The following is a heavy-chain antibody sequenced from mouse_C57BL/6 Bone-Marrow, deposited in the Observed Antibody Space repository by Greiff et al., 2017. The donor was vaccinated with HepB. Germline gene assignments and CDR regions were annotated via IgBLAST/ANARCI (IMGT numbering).Heavy chain of an antibody. CDR3: AKNPPDYYGSRGAMDY. CDR1: GFSLTSYG. J-gene: IGHJ4*01. CDR2: IWRGGST. D-gene: IGHD1-1*01. Sequence: QVQLKESGPGLVQPSQSLSITCTVSGFSLTSYGVHWVRQSPGKGLEWLGVIWRGGSTDYNAAFMSRLSITKDNSKGQVFFKMNSLQADDTAIYYCAKNPPDYYGSRGAMDYWGQGTSVTVSS. V-gene: IGHV2-5*01.